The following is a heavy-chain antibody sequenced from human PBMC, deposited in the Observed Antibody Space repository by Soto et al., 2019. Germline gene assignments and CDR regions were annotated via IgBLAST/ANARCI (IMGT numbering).Heavy chain of an antibody. Sequence: EVQLVESGGGLVQPEGSLRLSCAASGFTFSATSMNWVRQAPGKGLEWIAYTNGVGSAVYYADSVKGRFTLSRDNGKNSLYLQMSSLRVEDTAVYYCTRDRSWASDYCGQGTLVTVSS. D-gene: IGHD1-26*01. V-gene: IGHV3-48*01. CDR1: GFTFSATS. CDR3: TRDRSWASDY. J-gene: IGHJ4*02. CDR2: TNGVGSAV.